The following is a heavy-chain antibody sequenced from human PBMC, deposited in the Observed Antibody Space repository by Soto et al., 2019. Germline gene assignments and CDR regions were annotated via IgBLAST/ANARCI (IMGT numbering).Heavy chain of an antibody. J-gene: IGHJ5*02. CDR3: AKDIPWNGLSRGEDKP. Sequence: GGSMRLSSAASGFTFGDYYMSWIRQAPGQWLAWVSYISSSSGYTNYPDPVKGRFTISRDNSKNTLYLQMNSLRAEDTAVYYCAKDIPWNGLSRGEDKPWGQGTLVTVSS. CDR2: ISSSSGYT. D-gene: IGHD1-1*01. CDR1: GFTFGDYY. V-gene: IGHV3-11*05.